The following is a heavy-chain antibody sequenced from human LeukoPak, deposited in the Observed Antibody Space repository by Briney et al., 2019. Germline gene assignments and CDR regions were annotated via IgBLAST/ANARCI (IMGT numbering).Heavy chain of an antibody. V-gene: IGHV3-7*04. CDR1: EFSFSRSW. CDR3: GGGGY. CDR2: IKQDGSAK. Sequence: PGGSLRLSCAASEFSFSRSWMDWLRQAPGKGLEWVANIKQDGSAKYYVDSVEGRVTISRDNAKNSLYLQMNSLRAEDTAVYYCGGGGYWGQGIQVTVSS. J-gene: IGHJ4*02.